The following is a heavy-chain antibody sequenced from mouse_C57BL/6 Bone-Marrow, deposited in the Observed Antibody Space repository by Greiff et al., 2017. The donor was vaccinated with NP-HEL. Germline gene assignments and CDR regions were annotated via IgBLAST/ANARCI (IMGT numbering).Heavy chain of an antibody. CDR1: GYTFTSYW. CDR3: ARPTMVTTGDY. J-gene: IGHJ2*01. D-gene: IGHD2-9*01. Sequence: QVQLQQPGAELVKPGASVKLSCKASGYTFTSYWMHWVKQRPGQGLEWIGMIHPNSGSTNYNEKFKSKATLTVDKSSSTAYMQLSSLTSEDSAVYYCARPTMVTTGDYWGQGTTLTVSS. CDR2: IHPNSGST. V-gene: IGHV1-64*01.